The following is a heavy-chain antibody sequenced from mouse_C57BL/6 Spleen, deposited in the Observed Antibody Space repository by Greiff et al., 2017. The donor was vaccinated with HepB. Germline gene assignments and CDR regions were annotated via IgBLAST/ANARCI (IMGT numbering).Heavy chain of an antibody. Sequence: QVQLQQPGAELVKPGASVKMSCKASGYTFTSYWITWVKQRPGQGLEWIGDIYPGSGSTNYNEKFKSKATLTVDTSSSTAYMQLSSLTSEDSAVYYGARSPTTVVARDYYFDDWGQGTTLTVSS. J-gene: IGHJ2*01. CDR2: IYPGSGST. V-gene: IGHV1-55*01. CDR1: GYTFTSYW. D-gene: IGHD1-1*01. CDR3: ARSPTTVVARDYYFDD.